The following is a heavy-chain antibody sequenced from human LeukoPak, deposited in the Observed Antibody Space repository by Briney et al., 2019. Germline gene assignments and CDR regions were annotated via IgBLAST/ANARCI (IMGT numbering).Heavy chain of an antibody. J-gene: IGHJ6*03. D-gene: IGHD2/OR15-2a*01. CDR2: ISAYNGNT. Sequence: ASVKVSCKASGYTFTSYGISWVRQAPGQGLEWMGWISAYNGNTNYAQKLQGRVTMTTDTSTSTAYMELRSLRSDDTAVYYCARGSTTAYEYYYYMDVWGKGTTVTVSS. V-gene: IGHV1-18*01. CDR1: GYTFTSYG. CDR3: ARGSTTAYEYYYYMDV.